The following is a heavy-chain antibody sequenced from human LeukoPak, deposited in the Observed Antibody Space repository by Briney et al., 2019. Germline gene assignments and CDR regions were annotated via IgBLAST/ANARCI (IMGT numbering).Heavy chain of an antibody. Sequence: GESLKISCKGSGYSFTSYWIGWVRQMPGKGLEWMGIIYPGDSDTRYSPSFQGQVTISADKSISTAYLQWSSLKASDTAMYYCARPTITIVRGVIPGYYFDYWGQGTLVTVSS. CDR1: GYSFTSYW. CDR3: ARPTITIVRGVIPGYYFDY. CDR2: IYPGDSDT. J-gene: IGHJ4*02. V-gene: IGHV5-51*01. D-gene: IGHD3-10*01.